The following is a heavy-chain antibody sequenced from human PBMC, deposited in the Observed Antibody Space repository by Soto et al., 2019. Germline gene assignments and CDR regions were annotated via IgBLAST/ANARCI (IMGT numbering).Heavy chain of an antibody. D-gene: IGHD2-8*02. CDR1: GFTFDDYA. Sequence: GGSLRLSCAASGFTFDDYAMHWVRQAPGKGLEWVSGISWNSGSIGYADSVKGRFTISRDNAKNSLYLQMNSLRAEDTALYYCAKYPGAGGRLAGWFDPWGQGTLVTVSS. CDR3: AKYPGAGGRLAGWFDP. J-gene: IGHJ5*02. CDR2: ISWNSGSI. V-gene: IGHV3-9*01.